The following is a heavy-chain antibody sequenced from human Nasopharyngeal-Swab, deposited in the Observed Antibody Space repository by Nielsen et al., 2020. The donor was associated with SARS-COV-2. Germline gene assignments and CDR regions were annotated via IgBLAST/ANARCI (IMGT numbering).Heavy chain of an antibody. CDR2: INADGSST. Sequence: GESLKISCVASGFTFGNYWMHWVRQVPGKGLVWVSHINADGSSTTYADSVKGRFTISRDNAKSTLYLHMDNLRAEDTAVYYCTRLTYYYDSSSGGWGQGTLVTVSS. CDR1: GFTFGNYW. J-gene: IGHJ4*02. CDR3: TRLTYYYDSSSGG. V-gene: IGHV3-74*01. D-gene: IGHD3-22*01.